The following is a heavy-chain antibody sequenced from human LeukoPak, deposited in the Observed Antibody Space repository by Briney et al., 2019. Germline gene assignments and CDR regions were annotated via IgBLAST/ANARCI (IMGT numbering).Heavy chain of an antibody. CDR3: ATIHTYCSSTSCPDY. V-gene: IGHV1-24*01. D-gene: IGHD2-2*01. CDR1: GYTLTELS. Sequence: GASVKVSCKVSGYTLTELSMHWLRQAPGKGLEWMGGFDPEDGETIYAQKFQGRVTMTEDTSTDTAYMELSSLRSEDTAVYYCATIHTYCSSTSCPDYWGQGTLVTVSS. CDR2: FDPEDGET. J-gene: IGHJ4*02.